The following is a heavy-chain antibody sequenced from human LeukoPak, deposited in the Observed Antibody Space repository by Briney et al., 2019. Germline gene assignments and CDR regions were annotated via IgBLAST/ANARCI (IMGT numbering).Heavy chain of an antibody. CDR1: GFTFSSYA. V-gene: IGHV3-53*01. D-gene: IGHD6-13*01. CDR3: VREGYNNTWYRS. Sequence: GGSLRLSCAASGFTFSSYAMSWVRQAPGKGLEWVSVMYSGGKTYYADSVKGRFTIPRDNSKNTLHLQMNSLRAEDTAVYYCVREGYNNTWYRSWGQGTLVTVSS. CDR2: MYSGGKT. J-gene: IGHJ5*02.